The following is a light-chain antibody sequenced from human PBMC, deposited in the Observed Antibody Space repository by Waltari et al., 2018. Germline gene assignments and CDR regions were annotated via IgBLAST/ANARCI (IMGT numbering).Light chain of an antibody. V-gene: IGLV2-11*01. CDR1: SRDVGASQY. CDR2: DVT. CDR3: CSYAGTYTYV. Sequence: QSALTQPRSVSGSPGQSVTIACTGTSRDVGASQYVSWFPQHPGGAPKLLIFDVTERPSGVPDRFSGSKSANTASLTISGLQPDDEADYYCCSYAGTYTYVFGPGTSVTVL. J-gene: IGLJ1*01.